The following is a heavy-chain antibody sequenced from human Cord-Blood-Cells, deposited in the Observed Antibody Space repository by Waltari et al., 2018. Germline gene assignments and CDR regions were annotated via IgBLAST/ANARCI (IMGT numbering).Heavy chain of an antibody. V-gene: IGHV1-24*01. D-gene: IGHD7-27*01. CDR2: FDPEEGET. CDR3: AADPLGIGAFDI. Sequence: QVQLVQSGAEVKKPGASVKVSCKVSGYTLTELSMHWVRQAPGKGLEWMGGFDPEEGETIYATKFQVRVTMTEETSTDTSYMELSSLRSEDTAVYYCAADPLGIGAFDIWGQGTMVTVSS. CDR1: GYTLTELS. J-gene: IGHJ3*02.